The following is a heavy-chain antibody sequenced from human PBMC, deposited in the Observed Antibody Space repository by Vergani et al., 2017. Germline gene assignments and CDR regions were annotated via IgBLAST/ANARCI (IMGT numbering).Heavy chain of an antibody. Sequence: QVQLVQSGAEVKKPGASVKVSCKASGYTFTSYGISWVRQAPGQGLEWMGIINPSGGSTSYAQKFQGRVTMTRDTSTSTVYMELSSLRSEDTAVYYCARDGTGIVGATTKNGAKIFDYWGQGTLVTVSS. V-gene: IGHV1-46*01. D-gene: IGHD1-26*01. CDR1: GYTFTSYG. J-gene: IGHJ4*02. CDR3: ARDGTGIVGATTKNGAKIFDY. CDR2: INPSGGST.